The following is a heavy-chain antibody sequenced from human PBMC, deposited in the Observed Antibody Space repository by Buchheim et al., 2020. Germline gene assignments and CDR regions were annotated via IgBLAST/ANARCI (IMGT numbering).Heavy chain of an antibody. V-gene: IGHV3-23*01. CDR3: AKETADYDFWSGYYGTANFDY. Sequence: EVQLLESGGGLVQPGGSLRLSCAASGFTFSSYAMSWVHQAPGKGLEWVSAISGSGGSTYYADSVKGRFTISRDNSKNTLYLQMNSLRAEDTAVYYCAKETADYDFWSGYYGTANFDYWGQGTL. CDR1: GFTFSSYA. D-gene: IGHD3-3*01. CDR2: ISGSGGST. J-gene: IGHJ4*02.